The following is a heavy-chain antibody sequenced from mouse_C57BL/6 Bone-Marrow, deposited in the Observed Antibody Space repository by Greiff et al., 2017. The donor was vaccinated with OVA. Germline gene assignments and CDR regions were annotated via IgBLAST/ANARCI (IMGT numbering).Heavy chain of an antibody. J-gene: IGHJ2*01. CDR3: AGYDYDGYHDY. Sequence: VQGVESGPGLVTPSQSLSITCTVSGFSLTSYAISWVRQPPGTGLEWLGVIWTGGGTNSNSALKSKLGISKDKSQSQSFLKMNSRQTYDTARYDCAGYDYDGYHDYWGQGTTLTVSS. CDR1: GFSLTSYA. V-gene: IGHV2-9-1*01. CDR2: IWTGGGT. D-gene: IGHD2-4*01.